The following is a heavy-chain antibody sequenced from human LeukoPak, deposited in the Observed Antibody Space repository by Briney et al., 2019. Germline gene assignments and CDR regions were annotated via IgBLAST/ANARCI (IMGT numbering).Heavy chain of an antibody. V-gene: IGHV3-30*04. Sequence: GGSLRLSCAASGFTFSSYAMHWVRQAPGKGLEWVAVISYDGSNKYYADSVKGRFTISRDNSKNTLYLQMNSLRAEDTAVYYCARVQRYCSSTSCPTGYWGQGTLVTVSS. CDR2: ISYDGSNK. J-gene: IGHJ4*02. CDR1: GFTFSSYA. CDR3: ARVQRYCSSTSCPTGY. D-gene: IGHD2-2*01.